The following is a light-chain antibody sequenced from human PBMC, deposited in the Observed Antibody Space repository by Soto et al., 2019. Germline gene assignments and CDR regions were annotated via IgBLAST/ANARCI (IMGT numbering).Light chain of an antibody. V-gene: IGKV3D-15*01. J-gene: IGKJ1*01. Sequence: EVVMTQSPATVSVSPGEKATLSCRASQSVSTNLAWYQQKPGQAPRLLIYGASGRATAIPARFSGSGSGTEFTLSICSLQSEDCAIYYCQQYDKWPETFGQGTKV. CDR3: QQYDKWPET. CDR2: GAS. CDR1: QSVSTN.